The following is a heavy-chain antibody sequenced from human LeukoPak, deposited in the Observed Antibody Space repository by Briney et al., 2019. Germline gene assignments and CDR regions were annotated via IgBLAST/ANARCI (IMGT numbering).Heavy chain of an antibody. J-gene: IGHJ5*02. Sequence: SETLSLTCAVYGGSFSGYYWSWIRQPPGKGLVWIGEINHSGSTNYNPSLKSRVTISVDTSKNQFSLKLSSVTAADTAVYYCAGSIVVVPARGFDPWGQGTLVTVSS. CDR3: AGSIVVVPARGFDP. V-gene: IGHV4-34*01. CDR1: GGSFSGYY. CDR2: INHSGST. D-gene: IGHD2-2*01.